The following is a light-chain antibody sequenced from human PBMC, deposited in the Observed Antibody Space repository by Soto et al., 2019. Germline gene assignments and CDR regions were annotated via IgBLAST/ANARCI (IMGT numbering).Light chain of an antibody. Sequence: QSALTQPPSVSGAPGQRVTISCTASSSSIGAHYDFHWYRHLPGKAPKLMIYEVSNRPSGVSNRFSGSKSGNTASLTISGLQAEDEADYYCSSYSSSVIYVFGTGTKVTVL. CDR1: SSSIGAHYD. J-gene: IGLJ1*01. V-gene: IGLV2-14*01. CDR3: SSYSSSVIYV. CDR2: EVS.